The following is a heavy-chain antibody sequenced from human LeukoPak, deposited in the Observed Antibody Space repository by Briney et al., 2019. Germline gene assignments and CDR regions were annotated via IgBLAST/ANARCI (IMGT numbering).Heavy chain of an antibody. CDR3: AKSRARIAVAGTVYFQH. J-gene: IGHJ1*01. D-gene: IGHD6-19*01. CDR1: GFTFSSYA. CDR2: ISGSGGST. Sequence: GGSLRLSCAASGFTFSSYAMSWVRQAPGEGLEWVSAISGSGGSTYYADSVKGRFTISRDNSKNTLYLQMNSLRAEDTAVYYCAKSRARIAVAGTVYFQHWGQGTLVTVSS. V-gene: IGHV3-23*01.